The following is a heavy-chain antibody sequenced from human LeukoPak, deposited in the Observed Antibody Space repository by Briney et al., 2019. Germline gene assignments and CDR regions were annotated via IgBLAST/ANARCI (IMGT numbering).Heavy chain of an antibody. Sequence: ASVKVSCKASGGTLSGFAFSWVCQAPGQGLEWMGRIIPIVGIPTYAQKFLGRVTITADKSTSTAYMELSSLRSEDTAVYYCARDLGYADFDFWGQGTLVTVSS. J-gene: IGHJ4*02. D-gene: IGHD5-12*01. V-gene: IGHV1-69*04. CDR3: ARDLGYADFDF. CDR2: IIPIVGIP. CDR1: GGTLSGFA.